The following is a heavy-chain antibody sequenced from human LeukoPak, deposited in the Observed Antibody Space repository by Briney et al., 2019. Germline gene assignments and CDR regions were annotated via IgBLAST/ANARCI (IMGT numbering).Heavy chain of an antibody. CDR1: GFTFSSYS. D-gene: IGHD3-10*01. CDR2: ISSSSSTI. J-gene: IGHJ4*02. Sequence: GGSLRLSCLAFGFTFSSYSMNWVRQAPGKGREWVSYISSSSSTIYYADSVKGRFTISRDNAKNSLYLQMNSLRAEDTAVYYCAKDYYGSGSYYNGIDYWGQGTLVTVSS. V-gene: IGHV3-48*01. CDR3: AKDYYGSGSYYNGIDY.